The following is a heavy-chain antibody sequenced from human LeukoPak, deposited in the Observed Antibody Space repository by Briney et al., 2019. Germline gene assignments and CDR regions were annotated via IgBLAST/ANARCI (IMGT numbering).Heavy chain of an antibody. CDR3: AHSRLGPYYDYVWGSYRPIFDY. CDR2: IYWNDDK. V-gene: IGHV2-5*01. Sequence: ASGPTLVNPTQTLTLTCTFSGFSLSTSGVGVGWIRQPPGKALEWLALIYWNDDKRYSPSLKSRLTITKDTSKNQVVLTMTNMDPVDTATYYCAHSRLGPYYDYVWGSYRPIFDYWGQGTLVTVSS. CDR1: GFSLSTSGVG. J-gene: IGHJ4*02. D-gene: IGHD3-16*02.